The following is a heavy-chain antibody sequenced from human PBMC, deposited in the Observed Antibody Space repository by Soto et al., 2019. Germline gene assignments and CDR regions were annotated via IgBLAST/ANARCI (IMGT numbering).Heavy chain of an antibody. CDR1: GGSISGLY. CDR3: AKEATGGSFDP. D-gene: IGHD1-1*01. CDR2: IYYSGSI. V-gene: IGHV4-59*12. Sequence: PSETLSLTCSVSGGSISGLYWSWIRQTPGKGLEWLAYIYYSGSIAYNPSLKSRVSISADTSKNQISLQLSSMTAADTAVYYCAKEATGGSFDPWGPGTLVTVSS. J-gene: IGHJ5*02.